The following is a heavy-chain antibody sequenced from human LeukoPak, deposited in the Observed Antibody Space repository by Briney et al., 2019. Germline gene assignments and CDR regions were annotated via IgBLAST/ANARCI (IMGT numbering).Heavy chain of an antibody. CDR1: GGSISSGGYY. CDR2: IYYSGST. V-gene: IGHV4-39*01. J-gene: IGHJ4*02. Sequence: PSETLSLTCTVSGGSISSGGYYWSWIRQHPGKGLEWIGTIYYSGSTYYNPSLKSRVTISVDTSKNQFSLKLSSVTAADTAVYYCARQGSGNYLSPVNYWGQGTLVTVSS. D-gene: IGHD1-26*01. CDR3: ARQGSGNYLSPVNY.